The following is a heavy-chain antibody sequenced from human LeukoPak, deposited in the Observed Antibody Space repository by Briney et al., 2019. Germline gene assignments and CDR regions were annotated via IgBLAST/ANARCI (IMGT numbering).Heavy chain of an antibody. CDR2: ISSSSSYI. Sequence: GGSLRLSCAASGFTFSSYSMNWVRQAPGKGLEWVSSISSSSSYIYYADSVKGRFTISRDNAKNSLYLQMNGLRAEDTAVYYCARDNTMVRGVIISPFDYWGQGTLVTVSS. J-gene: IGHJ4*02. V-gene: IGHV3-21*01. CDR1: GFTFSSYS. CDR3: ARDNTMVRGVIISPFDY. D-gene: IGHD3-10*01.